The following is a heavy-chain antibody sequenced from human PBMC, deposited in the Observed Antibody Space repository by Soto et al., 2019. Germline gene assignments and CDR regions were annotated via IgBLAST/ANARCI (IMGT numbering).Heavy chain of an antibody. Sequence: ASVKPSCKAPGYTLTSNALNSVRQAKGQGLEWMGWMNPNSGNTGYAQKFQGRVTMTRHTSISTAYMELSSLRSEDTAVYYCARTSTKYGDYSFGYWGQGTTVTVSS. CDR1: GYTLTSNA. CDR2: MNPNSGNT. V-gene: IGHV1-8*01. D-gene: IGHD4-17*01. CDR3: ARTSTKYGDYSFGY. J-gene: IGHJ4*03.